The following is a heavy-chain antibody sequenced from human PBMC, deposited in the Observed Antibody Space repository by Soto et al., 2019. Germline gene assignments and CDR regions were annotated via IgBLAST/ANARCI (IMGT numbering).Heavy chain of an antibody. J-gene: IGHJ4*02. V-gene: IGHV3-74*01. CDR1: GFTVSKYW. CDR2: ITSDGRST. Sequence: WGSLRLSCVASGFTVSKYWMHWVRQAPGRGLVWLSRITSDGRSTSYADSVKGRFTISRDNANNTVFLQMNSLRAEDTAVYYCVKMGGFDSWGQGTLVTVSS. CDR3: VKMGGFDS. D-gene: IGHD3-16*01.